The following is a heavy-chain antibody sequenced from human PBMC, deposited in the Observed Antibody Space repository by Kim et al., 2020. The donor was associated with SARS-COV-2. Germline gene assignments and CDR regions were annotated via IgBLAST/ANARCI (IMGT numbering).Heavy chain of an antibody. J-gene: IGHJ5*01. Sequence: GGSLRLSCAASGFTFSSYWMHWVRQAPGKGLVWVSRINNDGSTKNYADSAKGRFTISTDNAKNTLYLQMNSLRAEDTAVYYCARAYYYDSSGYFYLIDS. V-gene: IGHV3-74*01. CDR1: GFTFSSYW. CDR3: ARAYYYDSSGYFYLIDS. CDR2: INNDGSTK. D-gene: IGHD3-22*01.